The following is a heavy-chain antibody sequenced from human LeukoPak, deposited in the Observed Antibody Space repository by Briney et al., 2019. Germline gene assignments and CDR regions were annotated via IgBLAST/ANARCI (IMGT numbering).Heavy chain of an antibody. J-gene: IGHJ3*02. D-gene: IGHD1-14*01. CDR1: GGSISSYY. CDR3: ARYKRHSDAFDI. Sequence: SETLSLTCAVSGGSISSYYWSWIRQPPGKGLEWIGDIYYSGSTNYNPSLKSRVTISVDTSKNQFSLKLTSVTAADTAVYYCARYKRHSDAFDIWGQGTMVTVSS. CDR2: IYYSGST. V-gene: IGHV4-59*01.